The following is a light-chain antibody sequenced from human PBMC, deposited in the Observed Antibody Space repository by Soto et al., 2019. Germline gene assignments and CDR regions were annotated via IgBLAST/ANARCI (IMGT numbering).Light chain of an antibody. J-gene: IGKJ5*01. CDR3: QHYDSLPIT. Sequence: EIVMTQSPTTLSVSPGERATLSCRASQSVSTNLAWYQQKPGQVPSLLIYGASTRASGIPARFSGSGSGTEFTLTISRLEPEDFAVFYCQHYDSLPITFGQGTRLEIK. CDR1: QSVSTN. CDR2: GAS. V-gene: IGKV3-15*01.